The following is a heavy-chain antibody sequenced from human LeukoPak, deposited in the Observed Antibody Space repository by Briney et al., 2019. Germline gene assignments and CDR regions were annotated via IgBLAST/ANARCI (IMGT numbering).Heavy chain of an antibody. D-gene: IGHD6-13*01. J-gene: IGHJ4*02. V-gene: IGHV1-2*02. Sequence: ASVKVSCKASGYTFTGYYMHWVRQAPGQGLEWMGWINPNSGGTNYAQKFQGGVTMTRDTSISTAYMELSRLRSDDTAVYYCARVLAGYSSSWYPGYWGQGTLVTVSS. CDR1: GYTFTGYY. CDR2: INPNSGGT. CDR3: ARVLAGYSSSWYPGY.